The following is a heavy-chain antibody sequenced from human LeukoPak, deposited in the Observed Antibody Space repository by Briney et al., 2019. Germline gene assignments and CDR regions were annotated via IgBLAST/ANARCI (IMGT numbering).Heavy chain of an antibody. J-gene: IGHJ4*02. CDR3: ARDLYYYDSSGYFDY. CDR1: EFDFSSHA. CDR2: ISYDGSNK. Sequence: GGSLRLSCAASEFDFSSHAMTWVRQAPGKGLEWVAVISYDGSNKYYADSVKGRFTISRDNSKNTLYLQMNSLRAEDTAVYYCARDLYYYDSSGYFDYWGQGTLVTVSS. V-gene: IGHV3-30*04. D-gene: IGHD3-22*01.